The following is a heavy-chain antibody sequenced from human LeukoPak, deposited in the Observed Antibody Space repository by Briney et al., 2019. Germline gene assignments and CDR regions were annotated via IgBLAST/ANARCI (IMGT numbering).Heavy chain of an antibody. CDR3: VKDGGEQRLTYYFDS. J-gene: IGHJ4*02. Sequence: SGGSLRLSCAASGFLFNTNGMVWVRQAPGRGLEWVAVVSFDGNNKYYRDSVKGRFTISRDNSKNMLYLQMDSLRVEDTALYYCVKDGGEQRLTYYFDSWGQGTLVTVSS. V-gene: IGHV3-30*18. D-gene: IGHD6-19*01. CDR1: GFLFNTNG. CDR2: VSFDGNNK.